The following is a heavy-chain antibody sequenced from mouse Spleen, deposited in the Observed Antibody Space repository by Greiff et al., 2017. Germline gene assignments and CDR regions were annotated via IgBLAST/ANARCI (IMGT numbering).Heavy chain of an antibody. CDR2: IDPETGGT. V-gene: IGHV1-15*01. CDR3: TRPITTVVAPDY. CDR1: GYTFTDYE. J-gene: IGHJ2*01. Sequence: QVQLQQSGAELVRPGASVTLSCKASGYTFTDYEMHWVKQTPVHGLEWIGAIDPETGGTAYNQKFKGKATLTADKSSSTAYMELRSLTSEDSAVYYCTRPITTVVAPDYWGQGTTLTVSS. D-gene: IGHD1-1*01.